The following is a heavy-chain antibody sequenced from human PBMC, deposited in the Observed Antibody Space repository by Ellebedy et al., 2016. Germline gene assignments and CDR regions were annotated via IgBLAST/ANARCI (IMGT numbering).Heavy chain of an antibody. CDR2: IIPIFGTA. D-gene: IGHD3-10*01. J-gene: IGHJ6*02. Sequence: SVKVSXKASGGTFSSYAISWVRQAPGQGLEWMGGIIPIFGTANYAQKFQGRVTITADESTSTAYMELSSLRSEDTAVYYCARHLSITMVRGVINPPRFYYYYYGMDVWGQGTTVTVSS. V-gene: IGHV1-69*13. CDR3: ARHLSITMVRGVINPPRFYYYYYGMDV. CDR1: GGTFSSYA.